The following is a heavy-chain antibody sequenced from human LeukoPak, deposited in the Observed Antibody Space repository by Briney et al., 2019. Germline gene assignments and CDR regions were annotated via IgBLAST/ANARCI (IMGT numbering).Heavy chain of an antibody. Sequence: SETLSLTCTVSGGSISSSSYYWGWIRQPPGKGLEWIGSIYYSGSTYYNPSLKSRVTISVDRSKNQFSLKLSSVTAADTAVYYCARDGARYSWEPLYCFDYWGQGTLVTVSS. V-gene: IGHV4-39*07. CDR3: ARDGARYSWEPLYCFDY. D-gene: IGHD1-26*01. CDR1: GGSISSSSYY. CDR2: IYYSGST. J-gene: IGHJ4*02.